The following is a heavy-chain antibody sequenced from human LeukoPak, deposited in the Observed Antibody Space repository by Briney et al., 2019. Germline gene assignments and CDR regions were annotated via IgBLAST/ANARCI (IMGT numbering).Heavy chain of an antibody. CDR2: ISYDGSNK. CDR1: GFTFSSYG. D-gene: IGHD6-13*01. V-gene: IGHV3-30*18. CDR3: AKGIAAADTHDY. Sequence: GGSLRLSCAASGFTFSSYGMHWVRQAPGKGLEWVAVISYDGSNKYYADSVKGRFTISRDNSKNTLYLQMNSLRAEDTAVYYCAKGIAAADTHDYWGQGTLVTVSS. J-gene: IGHJ4*02.